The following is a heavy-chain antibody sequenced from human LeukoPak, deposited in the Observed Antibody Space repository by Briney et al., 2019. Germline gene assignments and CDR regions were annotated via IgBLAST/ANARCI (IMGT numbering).Heavy chain of an antibody. CDR2: ISSEGSVT. J-gene: IGHJ4*02. V-gene: IGHV3-74*01. D-gene: IGHD6-19*01. Sequence: HTGGSLRLSCAASGFTFSNYWMYWVRQVPGEGLVWVSRISSEGSVTNYADSVKGRFTISRDNAKNTLYLVMNNLRADDTAVYFCARVPGSGWFTAVDYWGQGTLVSVSS. CDR3: ARVPGSGWFTAVDY. CDR1: GFTFSNYW.